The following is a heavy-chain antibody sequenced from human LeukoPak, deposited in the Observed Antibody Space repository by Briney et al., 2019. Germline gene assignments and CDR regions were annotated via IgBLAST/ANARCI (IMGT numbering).Heavy chain of an antibody. CDR2: VYPGDSGT. CDR1: GYNSANYC. CDR3: ARPTHSERFSGGFDY. Sequence: GESLKISCKSSGYNSANYCSTWVREMPGKGLEWVGIVYPGDSGTAYSPSFQGQVTVSADKSINTAYLHWNSLKASDTAIYYCARPTHSERFSGGFDYWGQGTLVTVSS. J-gene: IGHJ4*02. V-gene: IGHV5-51*01. D-gene: IGHD1-26*01.